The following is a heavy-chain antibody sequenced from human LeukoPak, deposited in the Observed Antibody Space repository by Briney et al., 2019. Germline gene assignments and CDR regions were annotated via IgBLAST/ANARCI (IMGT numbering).Heavy chain of an antibody. V-gene: IGHV3-53*01. J-gene: IGHJ4*02. CDR1: GFTVRSNY. Sequence: GGFLRLSCAASGFTVRSNYMSWVRQAPGKGLEWVSVIYSGGSTYYADSVKGRFTISRDNSKNTLYLQMNSLRAQDTAVYYCARVAWLATYYFDYWGQGTLVTVSS. CDR2: IYSGGST. CDR3: ARVAWLATYYFDY. D-gene: IGHD6-19*01.